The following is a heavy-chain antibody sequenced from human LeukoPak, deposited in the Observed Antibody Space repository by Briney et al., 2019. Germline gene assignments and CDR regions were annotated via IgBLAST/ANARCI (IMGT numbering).Heavy chain of an antibody. J-gene: IGHJ4*02. CDR3: AKGATYYYGSGSYHFDY. V-gene: IGHV3-30*02. CDR1: GFTFSSYG. D-gene: IGHD3-10*01. Sequence: GSLRLSCAASGFTFSSYGMHWVRQAPGKGLEWVAFIRYDGSNKYYADSVKGRFTISRDNSKNTLYLQMNSLRAEDTAVYYCAKGATYYYGSGSYHFDYWGQGTLVTVSS. CDR2: IRYDGSNK.